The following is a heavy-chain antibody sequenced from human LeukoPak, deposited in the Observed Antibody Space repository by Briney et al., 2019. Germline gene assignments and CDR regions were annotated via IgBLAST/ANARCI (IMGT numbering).Heavy chain of an antibody. Sequence: ASVKVSCKASGYTFTSYDINWVRQATGQGLEWVGWMNPNSGNTGYAQKFQGRVTMTRNTSISTAYMELSSLRSEDTAVYYCARETPIYYGAPHAFDIWGQGTMVTVSS. D-gene: IGHD3-10*01. V-gene: IGHV1-8*01. J-gene: IGHJ3*02. CDR3: ARETPIYYGAPHAFDI. CDR2: MNPNSGNT. CDR1: GYTFTSYD.